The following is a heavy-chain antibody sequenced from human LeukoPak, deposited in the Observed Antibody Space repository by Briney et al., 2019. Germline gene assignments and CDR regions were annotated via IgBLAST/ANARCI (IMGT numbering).Heavy chain of an antibody. CDR3: ATGFRVGDIVVVPALGYYFDY. J-gene: IGHJ4*02. Sequence: GASAKVSCKVSGYTLTELSMHWVQQAPGKGLEGMGGFDPEDGETIYAQKFQGRVTMTEDTSTDTAYMELSSLRSEDTAVYYCATGFRVGDIVVVPALGYYFDYWGQGTLVTVSS. CDR2: FDPEDGET. D-gene: IGHD2-2*01. CDR1: GYTLTELS. V-gene: IGHV1-24*01.